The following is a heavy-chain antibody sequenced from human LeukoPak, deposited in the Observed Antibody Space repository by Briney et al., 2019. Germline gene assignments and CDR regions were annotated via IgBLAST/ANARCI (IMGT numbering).Heavy chain of an antibody. CDR3: ARHLRYGAYLPDY. D-gene: IGHD4/OR15-4a*01. CDR2: IYYSGST. CDR1: GDSVSSGDYY. V-gene: IGHV4-39*01. J-gene: IGHJ4*02. Sequence: SETLSLTCTVSGDSVSSGDYYWGWIRQPPGQGLECIGIIYYSGSTSHNPSLKSRVTMSVDTSKNQFSLKLTSVTAADTAVYHCARHLRYGAYLPDYWGQGTLVTVSS.